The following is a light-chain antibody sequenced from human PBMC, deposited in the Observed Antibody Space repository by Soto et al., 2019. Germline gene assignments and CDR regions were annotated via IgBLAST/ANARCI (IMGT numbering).Light chain of an antibody. J-gene: IGKJ1*01. Sequence: EIVMTQSPATLSVSPGERATLSCRASQSVSSNLAWYQQKPGQAPRLLIYDTSTRATGIPARFSGSGSGTEFTLTISSLQSEDFAVYYCQQYSNWPRTFGQGTKVESK. V-gene: IGKV3-15*01. CDR1: QSVSSN. CDR3: QQYSNWPRT. CDR2: DTS.